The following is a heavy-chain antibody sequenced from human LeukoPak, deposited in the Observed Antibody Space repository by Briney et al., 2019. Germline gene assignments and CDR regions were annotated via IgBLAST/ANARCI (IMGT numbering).Heavy chain of an antibody. CDR3: ARNRCSGGSCYSPFAWFDP. CDR1: GFTFSSYA. V-gene: IGHV3-30*04. Sequence: AGGSLRLSCAASGFTFSSYAMHWVRQAPGKGLEWVAVISYDGSNKYYADSVKGRFTISGDNSKNTLYLQMNSLRAEDTAVYYCARNRCSGGSCYSPFAWFDPWGQGTLVTVSS. J-gene: IGHJ5*02. D-gene: IGHD2-15*01. CDR2: ISYDGSNK.